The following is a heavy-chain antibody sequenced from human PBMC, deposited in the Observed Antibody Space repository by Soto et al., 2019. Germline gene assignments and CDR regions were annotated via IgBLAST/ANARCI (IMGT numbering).Heavy chain of an antibody. D-gene: IGHD7-27*01. CDR2: INQSGSP. V-gene: IGHV4-4*02. Sequence: SETLSLTCAVSSGTISSSNWWTWVRQPPGKGLEWIGEINQSGSPNYNPSLRSRVTISVDKSKSQFFLKLSSVTAADTAIYYRTRANWYSEYWGQGTLVTVSS. J-gene: IGHJ4*02. CDR1: SGTISSSNW. CDR3: TRANWYSEY.